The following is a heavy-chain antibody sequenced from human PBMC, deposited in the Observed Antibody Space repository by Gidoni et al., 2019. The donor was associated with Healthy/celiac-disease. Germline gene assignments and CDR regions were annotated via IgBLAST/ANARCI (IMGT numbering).Heavy chain of an antibody. CDR1: GFTFYDYA. CDR2: ISWNSGSI. J-gene: IGHJ3*02. D-gene: IGHD6-13*01. Sequence: EVQLVESGGGLVQPGRSLRLSCAASGFTFYDYAMHWVRQAPGKGLEWVSGISWNSGSIGYADSVKGRFTISRDNAKNSLYLQMNSLRAEDTALYYCAKDIVAAAGTGAFDIWGQGTMVTVSS. V-gene: IGHV3-9*01. CDR3: AKDIVAAAGTGAFDI.